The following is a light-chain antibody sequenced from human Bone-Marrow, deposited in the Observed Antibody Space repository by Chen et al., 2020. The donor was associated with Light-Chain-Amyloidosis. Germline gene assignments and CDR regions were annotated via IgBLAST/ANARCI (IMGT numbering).Light chain of an antibody. J-gene: IGKJ4*01. CDR1: QTISSNY. V-gene: IGKV3-20*01. Sequence: EIVLTKSPGTLSLSPGEGANISCRASQTISSNYLTWDQQTFGQAPRLLIYCSSSRATGIPDRFTGSGSGTDFTLTINRLYTEDFALYFCEQYGTSPLPFGGWSKVEIK. CDR2: CSS. CDR3: EQYGTSPLP.